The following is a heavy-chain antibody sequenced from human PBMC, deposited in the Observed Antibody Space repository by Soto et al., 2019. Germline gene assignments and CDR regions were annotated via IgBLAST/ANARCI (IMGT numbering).Heavy chain of an antibody. CDR2: MNPNSGNT. V-gene: IGHV1-8*01. CDR1: GYTFTSYD. Sequence: QVQLVQSGAEVKKPGASVKVSCKASGYTFTSYDINWVRQATGQGLEWMGWMNPNSGNTGYAQKFQGRVTMTRNTSISTAYMELSSLKSENTDVDYCARENTSYGMDVWGQGNTVTVSS. J-gene: IGHJ6*02. CDR3: ARENTSYGMDV.